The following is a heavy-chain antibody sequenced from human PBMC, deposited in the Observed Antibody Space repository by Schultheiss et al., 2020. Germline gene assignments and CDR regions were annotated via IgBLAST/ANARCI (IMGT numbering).Heavy chain of an antibody. CDR2: IKQDGSEK. V-gene: IGHV3-7*03. Sequence: GGSLRLSCAASGFTFSSYWMSWVRQAPGKGLEWVANIKQDGSEKYYVDSVKGRFTISRDNAKNSLYLQMNSLRAEDTAVYYCARFNLPDSSSWGLGNNFDYWGQGTLVTVSS. D-gene: IGHD6-13*01. CDR1: GFTFSSYW. CDR3: ARFNLPDSSSWGLGNNFDY. J-gene: IGHJ4*02.